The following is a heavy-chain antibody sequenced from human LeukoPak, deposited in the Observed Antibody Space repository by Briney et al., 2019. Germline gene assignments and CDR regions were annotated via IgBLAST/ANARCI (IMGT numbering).Heavy chain of an antibody. J-gene: IGHJ4*02. V-gene: IGHV1-46*01. CDR2: INPSGGST. Sequence: ASVKVSCKASGYTFTSYYMHWVRQAPGQGLEWMGIINPSGGSTSYAQKFQGRVTMTRDTSISTAYMELSRLRSDDTAVYYCARGGYDILTGYPYWGQGTLVTVSS. CDR1: GYTFTSYY. D-gene: IGHD3-9*01. CDR3: ARGGYDILTGYPY.